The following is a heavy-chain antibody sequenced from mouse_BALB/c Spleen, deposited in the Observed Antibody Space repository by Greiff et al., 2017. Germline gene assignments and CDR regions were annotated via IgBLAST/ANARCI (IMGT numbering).Heavy chain of an antibody. CDR3: ARDYGDY. V-gene: IGHV5-9-3*01. D-gene: IGHD1-2*01. CDR1: GFTFSSYA. CDR2: ISSGGSYT. Sequence: EVKVVESGGGLVKPGGSLKLSCAASGFTFSSYAMSWVRQTPEKRLEWVATISSGGSYTYYPDSVKGRFTISRDNAKNTLYLQMSSLRSEDTAMYYCARDYGDYWGQGTILTVSS. J-gene: IGHJ2*01.